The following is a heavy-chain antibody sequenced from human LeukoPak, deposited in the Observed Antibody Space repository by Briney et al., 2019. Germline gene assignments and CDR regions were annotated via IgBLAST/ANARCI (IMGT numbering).Heavy chain of an antibody. J-gene: IGHJ3*02. CDR2: INPSSGGT. Sequence: ASVKVSCKASGYTFTAYYMHCVRQAPGQGLEWMGWINPSSGGTNYAQKFQGRVTVSRDTSISTAYMDLSRLRSDDTAVYYCARAGVWDYSDSSGYHNAAFDIWGQGTMVTVSS. V-gene: IGHV1-2*02. CDR1: GYTFTAYY. D-gene: IGHD3-22*01. CDR3: ARAGVWDYSDSSGYHNAAFDI.